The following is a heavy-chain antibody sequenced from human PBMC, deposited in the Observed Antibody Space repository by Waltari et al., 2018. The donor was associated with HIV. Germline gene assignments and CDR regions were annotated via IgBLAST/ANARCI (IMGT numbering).Heavy chain of an antibody. V-gene: IGHV3-23*01. D-gene: IGHD6-6*01. CDR1: GFTFSSYA. Sequence: EVQLLESGGGLVQPGGSLRLSCAASGFTFSSYAMSCVRQAPGKGLEWVSAISGSGGSTYYADSVKGRFTISRDNSKNTLYLQMNSLRAEDTAVYYCAKVEYSSSSGENWGQGTLVTVSS. CDR3: AKVEYSSSSGEN. CDR2: ISGSGGST. J-gene: IGHJ4*02.